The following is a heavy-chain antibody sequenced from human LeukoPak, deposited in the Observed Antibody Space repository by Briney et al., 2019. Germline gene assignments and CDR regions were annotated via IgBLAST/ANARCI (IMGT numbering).Heavy chain of an antibody. CDR3: ARQTGSGLFSLP. Sequence: SESLSLTCTVSGDSISSSNCCWGWIRQPPGKGLEWFGSIYFSGGTYYNASLKSRVTISVDTSKNQFSLKLSSVTAADTAVYYCARQTGSGLFSLPGGQGTLVTVSS. J-gene: IGHJ4*02. V-gene: IGHV4-39*01. CDR2: IYFSGGT. D-gene: IGHD3-10*01. CDR1: GDSISSSNCC.